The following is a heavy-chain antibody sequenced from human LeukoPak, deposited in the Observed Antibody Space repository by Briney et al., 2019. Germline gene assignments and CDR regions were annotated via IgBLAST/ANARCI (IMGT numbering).Heavy chain of an antibody. CDR3: ARGSCSSTSCYTCGLDY. Sequence: WETLCLTCAVYGGSFSGYYWSWIRQPPGKGLEWIGEINHSGSTNYNPSLKSRVTISVDTSKNQFSLKMSSVTAADTAVYYCARGSCSSTSCYTCGLDYWGQGTLVTVSS. J-gene: IGHJ4*02. V-gene: IGHV4-34*01. D-gene: IGHD2-2*02. CDR1: GGSFSGYY. CDR2: INHSGST.